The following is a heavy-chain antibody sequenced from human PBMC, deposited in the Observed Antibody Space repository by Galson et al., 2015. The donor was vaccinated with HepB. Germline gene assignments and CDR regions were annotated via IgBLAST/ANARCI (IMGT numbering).Heavy chain of an antibody. D-gene: IGHD3-3*01. Sequence: QSGAEVKKPGASVKVSCKASGYTFTSYGISWVRQAPGQGLEWMGWISAYNGNTNYAQKLQGRVTMTTDTSTSTAYMELRSLRSDDTAVYYCARDLTPGGYDFWSGSIWGQGTMVTVSS. CDR3: ARDLTPGGYDFWSGSI. J-gene: IGHJ3*02. CDR2: ISAYNGNT. CDR1: GYTFTSYG. V-gene: IGHV1-18*01.